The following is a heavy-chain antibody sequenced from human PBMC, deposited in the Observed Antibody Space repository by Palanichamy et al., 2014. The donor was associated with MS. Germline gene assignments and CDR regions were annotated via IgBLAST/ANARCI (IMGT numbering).Heavy chain of an antibody. CDR1: GGSFSSDDYS. CDR2: ISASGRT. CDR3: ARGRHCNTVSCFTREDTDYYYMDV. V-gene: IGHV4-61*02. Sequence: QVQLQESGPGLVKPSQTLSLTCTVSGGSFSSDDYSWTWVRQPAGKGLEWIGRISASGRTNYNPSLKSRVTISVDRAKSQFSLRLTSATAADTAVYYCARGRHCNTVSCFTREDTDYYYMDVWGKGTTVTVSS. D-gene: IGHD2-2*02. J-gene: IGHJ6*03.